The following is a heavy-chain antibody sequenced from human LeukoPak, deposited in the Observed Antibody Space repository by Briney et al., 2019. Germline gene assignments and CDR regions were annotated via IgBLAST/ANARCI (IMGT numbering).Heavy chain of an antibody. CDR3: ARVSSSSYIDY. D-gene: IGHD6-13*01. CDR1: GGSISSYY. J-gene: IGHJ4*02. CDR2: IYYSGST. Sequence: SETLFLTCTVSGGSISSYYWSWIRQPPGKGLEWIGYIYYSGSTNYNPSLKSRVTISVDTSKNQFSLKLSSVTAADTAAYYCARVSSSSYIDYWGQGTLVTVSS. V-gene: IGHV4-59*01.